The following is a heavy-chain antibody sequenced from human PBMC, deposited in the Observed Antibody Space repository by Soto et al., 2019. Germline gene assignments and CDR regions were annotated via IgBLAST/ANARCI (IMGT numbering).Heavy chain of an antibody. CDR1: GGCISSYY. CDR2: IYTSGST. V-gene: IGHV4-4*07. J-gene: IGHJ6*02. D-gene: IGHD4-17*01. CDR3: ARDILGGYGDYVSYYYGMDV. Sequence: SETLSLTCTVSGGCISSYYWSWIRQPAGKGLEWIGRIYTSGSTNYNPSLKSRVTMSVDTSKNQFSLKLSSVTAADTAVYYCARDILGGYGDYVSYYYGMDVWGQGTTVTVSS.